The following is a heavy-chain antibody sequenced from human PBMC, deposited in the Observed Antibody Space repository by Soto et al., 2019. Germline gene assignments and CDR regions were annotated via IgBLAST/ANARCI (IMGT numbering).Heavy chain of an antibody. D-gene: IGHD1-1*01. J-gene: IGHJ4*02. CDR2: IWHDGKNK. V-gene: IGHV3-33*01. CDR3: ARDPGHDEAIDY. Sequence: QVQVVESGGGVVQPGGSLRLSCAASGFTFSSYGMHWVRQAPGKGLEWVAVIWHDGKNKYYADSVKGRFTISRDNSKNRLYLQMNSRRAEDTAVYYCARDPGHDEAIDYWGQGTLVTGSS. CDR1: GFTFSSYG.